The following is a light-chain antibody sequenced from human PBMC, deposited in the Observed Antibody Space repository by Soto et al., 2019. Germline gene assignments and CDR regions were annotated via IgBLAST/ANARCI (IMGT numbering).Light chain of an antibody. Sequence: IVLTQSPGTLSLSPGDRATLSCRASQSFSTSYLALYQHKPGQAPRLLIHNTFTTTTAIPDRFSGSGSGTDFTLTSSRLEPEDFAVYYCQQYGGSPFTFGPGTKVDIK. V-gene: IGKV3-20*01. CDR3: QQYGGSPFT. CDR1: QSFSTSY. CDR2: NTF. J-gene: IGKJ3*01.